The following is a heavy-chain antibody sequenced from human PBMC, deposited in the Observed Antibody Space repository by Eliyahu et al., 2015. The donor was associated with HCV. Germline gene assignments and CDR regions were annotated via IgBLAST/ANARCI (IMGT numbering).Heavy chain of an antibody. CDR3: ARDPGLDY. CDR1: GFXVXSNY. V-gene: IGHV3-66*01. CDR2: XYSGGST. J-gene: IGHJ4*02. Sequence: EVQLVESGXGLVQPGGSLRLSXXASGFXVXSNYMSWVRQAPGKGLEWVSVXYSGGSTYYADSVKGRFTISRDNSKNTLYLQMNSLRAEDTAVYYCARDPGLDYWGQGTLVTVSS.